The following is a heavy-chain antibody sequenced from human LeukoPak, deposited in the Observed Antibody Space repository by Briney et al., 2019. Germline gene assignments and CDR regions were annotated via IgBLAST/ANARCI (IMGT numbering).Heavy chain of an antibody. CDR3: AKVYYGFSFDY. Sequence: GGSLRLSCAASGFTFSSYAMHWVRQAPGKGLEWVAVISYDGSNKYYADSVKGRFTISRDNSKNTLYLQMNSLRAEDTAVYYCAKVYYGFSFDYWGQGTLVTVSS. J-gene: IGHJ4*02. V-gene: IGHV3-30-3*01. D-gene: IGHD3-3*01. CDR2: ISYDGSNK. CDR1: GFTFSSYA.